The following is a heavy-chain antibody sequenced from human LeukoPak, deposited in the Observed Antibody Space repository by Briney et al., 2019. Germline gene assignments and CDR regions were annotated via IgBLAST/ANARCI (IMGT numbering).Heavy chain of an antibody. D-gene: IGHD3-22*01. Sequence: SLRLSCAASGFTFDDYAMHWVRQAPGKGLEWVSGISWNSGSIGYADSVKGRFTISRDNAKNSLYLQMNSLRAEDTALYYCAKDNGYYYDSSGYPDYWGQGTLVTVSS. J-gene: IGHJ4*02. CDR3: AKDNGYYYDSSGYPDY. CDR1: GFTFDDYA. V-gene: IGHV3-9*01. CDR2: ISWNSGSI.